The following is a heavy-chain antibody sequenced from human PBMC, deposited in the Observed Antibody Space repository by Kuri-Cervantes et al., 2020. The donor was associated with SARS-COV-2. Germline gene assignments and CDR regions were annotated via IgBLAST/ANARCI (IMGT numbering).Heavy chain of an antibody. J-gene: IGHJ4*02. CDR1: GFTFSSYG. CDR3: AEISSPGDY. Sequence: GGSLSLSCAASGFTFSSYGMHWVRQAPGKGLEWVVVISYDGSNKYYEDSVKGRFTISRDNSKNTLYLQMNSLRAEDTAVYYCAEISSPGDYWGQGTLVTVSS. CDR2: ISYDGSNK. V-gene: IGHV3-30*18. D-gene: IGHD2/OR15-2a*01.